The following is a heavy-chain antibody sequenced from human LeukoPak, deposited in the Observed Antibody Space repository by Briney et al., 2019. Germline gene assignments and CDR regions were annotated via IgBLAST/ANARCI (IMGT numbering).Heavy chain of an antibody. J-gene: IGHJ5*02. CDR2: IYWDDDK. V-gene: IGHV2-5*02. D-gene: IGHD3-10*01. CDR1: GFSLSTSGVG. CDR3: AHRSYGSGDPFSWFDP. Sequence: KESGPTLVKPTQTLTLTCTFSGFSLSTSGVGVGWIRQPPGKALEWLALIYWDDDKRYSPSLKSRLTITKDTSKNQVVLTMTNMDPVDTATYYCAHRSYGSGDPFSWFDPWGQGTLVTVSS.